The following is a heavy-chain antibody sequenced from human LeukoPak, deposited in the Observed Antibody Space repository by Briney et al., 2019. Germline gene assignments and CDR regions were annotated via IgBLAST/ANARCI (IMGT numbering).Heavy chain of an antibody. D-gene: IGHD3-9*01. CDR1: GYTLTELS. V-gene: IGHV1-24*01. CDR2: FDPEDGET. Sequence: GASVKVSCKVSGYTLTELSMHWVRQAPGKGLEWMGGFDPEDGETIYAQKFQGRVIMTEDTSTDTAYMELSSLRSEDTAVYYCATVPGGILTGRYYYYGMDVWGQGTTVTVSS. CDR3: ATVPGGILTGRYYYYGMDV. J-gene: IGHJ6*02.